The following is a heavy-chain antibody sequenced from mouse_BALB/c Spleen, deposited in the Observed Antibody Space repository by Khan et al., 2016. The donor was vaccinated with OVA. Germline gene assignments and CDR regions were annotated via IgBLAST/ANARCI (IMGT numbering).Heavy chain of an antibody. J-gene: IGHJ3*01. D-gene: IGHD2-14*01. Sequence: VELVESGAELARPGASVKMSCKASGYTFTTYTMHWVKQRPGQGLEWIGYINPSNGYTNYNQKFKDKSTLTAAKSSSTAYMQLSSLTSDYSAVEYCAREGAYYRSDGWFSYWGQGTLVTVSA. V-gene: IGHV1-4*01. CDR3: AREGAYYRSDGWFSY. CDR2: INPSNGYT. CDR1: GYTFTTYT.